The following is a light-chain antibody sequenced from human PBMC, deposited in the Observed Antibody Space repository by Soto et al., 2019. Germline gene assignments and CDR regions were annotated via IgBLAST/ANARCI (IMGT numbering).Light chain of an antibody. V-gene: IGKV1-9*01. Sequence: DFQMTQSPSTLSASVWDRVTITCRASQSISRGLAWYQQKPGKAPKLLIYAASTLQSGVPSRFSGSGAGTDFTLTISSLQPEDFATYYCQQLNSYPITLGQGTRLEIK. CDR3: QQLNSYPIT. CDR1: QSISRG. CDR2: AAS. J-gene: IGKJ5*01.